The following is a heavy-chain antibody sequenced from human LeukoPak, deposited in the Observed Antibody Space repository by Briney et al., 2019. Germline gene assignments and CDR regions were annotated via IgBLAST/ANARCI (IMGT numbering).Heavy chain of an antibody. CDR1: GGSFSGYY. D-gene: IGHD4-23*01. CDR2: INHSGST. CDR3: AFDGGNSGRAYYYYYGMDV. V-gene: IGHV4-34*01. J-gene: IGHJ6*02. Sequence: SETLSPTCAVYGGSFSGYYWSWIRQPPGKGLEWIGEINHSGSTNYNPSLKSRVTISVDTSKNQFSLKLSSVTAADTAVYYCAFDGGNSGRAYYYYYGMDVWGQGTTVTVSS.